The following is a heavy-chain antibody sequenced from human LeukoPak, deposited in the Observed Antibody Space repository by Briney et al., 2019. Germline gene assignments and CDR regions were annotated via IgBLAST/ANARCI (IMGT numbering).Heavy chain of an antibody. J-gene: IGHJ4*02. CDR3: ARDQTVTTYWEN. D-gene: IGHD4-17*01. CDR1: GYTFTDYF. Sequence: ASVKVSCKASGYTFTDYFMNWVRQAPGQGLEWMGWINPKSGGTVYAQKFQGRVTMTRDTSISTAYMELSSLRSDDTAVYYCARDQTVTTYWENWGQGTLVTVSS. CDR2: INPKSGGT. V-gene: IGHV1-2*02.